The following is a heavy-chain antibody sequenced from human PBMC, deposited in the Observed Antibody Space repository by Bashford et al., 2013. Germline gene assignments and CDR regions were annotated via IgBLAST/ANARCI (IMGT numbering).Heavy chain of an antibody. J-gene: IGHJ6*03. V-gene: IGHV1-2*02. D-gene: IGHD2-21*02. CDR1: GYTFTDYY. Sequence: VASVKVSCKASGYTFTDYYLHWLRQAPGQGLEWMGWMYPKTGGTKTVQNFQGRITMTRDTSINTAYMELSSLRSDDTAVYYCAANYCSGNCYLMDVWARGTRSPSP. CDR3: AANYCSGNCYLMDV. CDR2: MYPKTGGT.